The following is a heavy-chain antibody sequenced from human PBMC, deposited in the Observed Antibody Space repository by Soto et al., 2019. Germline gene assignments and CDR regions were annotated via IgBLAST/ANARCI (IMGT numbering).Heavy chain of an antibody. J-gene: IGHJ1*01. Sequence: KVSCKASGGTFSSFGITWVRQAPGQGLEWMGGIIPVFGRPNYAQRFRGRLTITADESTNTSYMELIDLTSEDTAVYYCAREGSGYNFWGQGTQVTVSS. CDR2: IIPVFGRP. D-gene: IGHD5-12*01. CDR3: AREGSGYNF. CDR1: GGTFSSFG. V-gene: IGHV1-69*01.